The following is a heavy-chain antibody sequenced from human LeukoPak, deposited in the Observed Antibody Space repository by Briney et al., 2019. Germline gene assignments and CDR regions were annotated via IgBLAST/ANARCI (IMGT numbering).Heavy chain of an antibody. CDR3: ARECLWYNWNHEFDP. D-gene: IGHD1-14*01. CDR2: INWNGGST. V-gene: IGHV3-20*04. J-gene: IGHJ5*02. CDR1: GFTFDDYV. Sequence: PGGSLRLSCAASGFTFDDYVMSWVRQAPGKGLEWVSGINWNGGSTGYADSVKGRFTISRDNAKNSLYLQMNSLRAEDTALYYCARECLWYNWNHEFDPWGQGTLVTVSS.